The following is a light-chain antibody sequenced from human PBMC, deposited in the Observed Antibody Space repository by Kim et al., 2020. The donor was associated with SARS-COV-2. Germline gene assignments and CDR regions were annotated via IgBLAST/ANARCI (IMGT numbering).Light chain of an antibody. CDR2: AAS. V-gene: IGKV1-27*01. CDR1: QGISNY. Sequence: DIQMTQSPSSLSASVGDRVTITCRASQGISNYLAWYQQKPGKVPKLLIYAASTLQPGVPARFSGSGSGTDFTLTISSLQPEDVATYFRQTYNSVPRTFVAGTKVDIK. J-gene: IGKJ3*01. CDR3: QTYNSVPRT.